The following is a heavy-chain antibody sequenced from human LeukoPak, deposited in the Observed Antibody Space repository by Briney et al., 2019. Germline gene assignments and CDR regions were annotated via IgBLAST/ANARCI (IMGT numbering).Heavy chain of an antibody. CDR2: IGASDGTT. V-gene: IGHV3-23*01. CDR1: GFTFSNRS. CDR3: AKLLPN. Sequence: GGSLRLSCAASGFTFSNRSMSWVRQAPGKGLEWVSTIGASDGTTYYADSVKGRFTISRDNSKNTLFLQMNSLRAEDTAIYYCAKLLPNWGQGTLVTVSS. J-gene: IGHJ4*02.